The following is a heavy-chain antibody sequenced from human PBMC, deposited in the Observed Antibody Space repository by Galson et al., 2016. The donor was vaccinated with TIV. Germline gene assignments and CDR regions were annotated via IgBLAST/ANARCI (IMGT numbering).Heavy chain of an antibody. CDR1: GFTFNNYG. Sequence: SLRLSCAASGFTFNNYGMNWVRQAPGKGLEWVSGISGSGGITYLADSVKGRFTISRDNSKDTLYLHMNSLRAEDTAVYFCARRKTYGGDAFDLWGQGTMVTVSS. V-gene: IGHV3-23*01. CDR2: ISGSGGIT. D-gene: IGHD4-23*01. CDR3: ARRKTYGGDAFDL. J-gene: IGHJ3*01.